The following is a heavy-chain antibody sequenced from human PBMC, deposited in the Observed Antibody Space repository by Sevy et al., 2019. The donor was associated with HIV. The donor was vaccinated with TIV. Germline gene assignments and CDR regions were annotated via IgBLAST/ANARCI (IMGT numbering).Heavy chain of an antibody. CDR1: GFTFSSYS. CDR3: ARDYGGNSDWFDP. D-gene: IGHD4-17*01. Sequence: GGSLRLSCAASGFTFSSYSMNWVRQAPGKGLEWVSSISSSSSYIYYADSVKGRFTISRDNAKNSLYLQMNSLRAEDTAVYYCARDYGGNSDWFDPWGQGTLVTVSS. J-gene: IGHJ5*02. CDR2: ISSSSSYI. V-gene: IGHV3-21*01.